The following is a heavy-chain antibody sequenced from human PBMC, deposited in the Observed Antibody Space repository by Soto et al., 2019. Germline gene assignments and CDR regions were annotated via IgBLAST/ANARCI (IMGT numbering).Heavy chain of an antibody. V-gene: IGHV3-66*01. CDR1: GFTVSSTY. D-gene: IGHD2-2*01. CDR3: ARDMPAGVDV. Sequence: DVQLVESGGGLVQPGGSLRLSCVVSGFTVSSTYISWARQAPGKGLEWASVFFDGDAESYAATVKGRFTISRDKSKKKLSLQTNSLRAENTAVYYCARDMPAGVDVWCQGTTVTVSS. J-gene: IGHJ6*02. CDR2: FFDGDAE.